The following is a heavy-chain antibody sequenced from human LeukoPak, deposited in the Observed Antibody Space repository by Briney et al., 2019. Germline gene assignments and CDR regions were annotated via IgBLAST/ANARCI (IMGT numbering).Heavy chain of an antibody. J-gene: IGHJ6*03. CDR1: GGSISSYY. D-gene: IGHD6-19*01. CDR3: ARERIAVAGTLSLFYYYYYLDV. Sequence: PSETLSLTCTVSGGSISSYYCSWIRQPAGKGLEWIGRIYTSGSSNYNPSLKSRVTMSVDTSKNQFSLKLSSVTAADTAVYYCARERIAVAGTLSLFYYYYYLDVWGKGTTVTVSS. CDR2: IYTSGSS. V-gene: IGHV4-4*07.